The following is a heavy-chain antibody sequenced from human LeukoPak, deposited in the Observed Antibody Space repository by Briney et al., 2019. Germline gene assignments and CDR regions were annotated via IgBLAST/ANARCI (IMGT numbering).Heavy chain of an antibody. CDR3: ARRFLFLEWLGNKGDAFDI. CDR2: TYYRSKWYN. D-gene: IGHD3-3*01. J-gene: IGHJ3*02. V-gene: IGHV6-1*01. CDR1: GDSVSSNSAA. Sequence: SQTLSLTCAISGDSVSSNSAAWNWIRQSPSRGLEWLGRTYYRSKWYNDYAVSVKSRITINPDTSKNQFSLQLNSVTPGDTAVYYCARRFLFLEWLGNKGDAFDIWGQGTMVTVSS.